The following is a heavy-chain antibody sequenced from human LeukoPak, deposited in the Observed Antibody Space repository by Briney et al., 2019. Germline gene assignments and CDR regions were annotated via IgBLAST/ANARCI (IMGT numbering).Heavy chain of an antibody. D-gene: IGHD2-2*01. J-gene: IGHJ2*01. CDR3: ARNPQLLPDWNFDL. CDR1: GFTFSSYG. CDR2: IWYDGSNE. V-gene: IGHV3-33*08. Sequence: PGRSLRLSCAASGFTFSSYGMHWVRQAPGKGLEWVSVIWYDGSNEHYAESVKGRFTISRDNSKNTVFLQMKSLRVEDTAVYYCARNPQLLPDWNFDLWGRGTLVTVSS.